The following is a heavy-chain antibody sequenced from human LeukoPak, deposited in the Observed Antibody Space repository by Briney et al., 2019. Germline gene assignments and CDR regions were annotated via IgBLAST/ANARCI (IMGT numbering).Heavy chain of an antibody. CDR1: GGTFSSYA. CDR2: ISGSGGST. D-gene: IGHD1-1*01. Sequence: SCKASGGTFSSYAMSWVRQAPGKGLEWVSAISGSGGSTYYADSVKGRFTISRDNSKNTLYLQMNSLRAEDTAVYYCAKDFGWNDEDVVYWGQGTLVTVSS. CDR3: AKDFGWNDEDVVY. V-gene: IGHV3-23*01. J-gene: IGHJ4*02.